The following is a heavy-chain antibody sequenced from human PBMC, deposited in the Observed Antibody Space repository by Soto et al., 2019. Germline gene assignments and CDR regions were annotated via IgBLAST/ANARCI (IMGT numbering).Heavy chain of an antibody. V-gene: IGHV3-53*04. D-gene: IGHD3-10*01. CDR3: ARDYYGSGAVGPYYMDV. CDR2: IYICGST. Sequence: EVPLVESGGGLVQPGGSLRLSCAASGFTVSSNYMSWVRQAPGKGLEWVSVIYICGSTYYADSVKARFTISRPNSKNTLYLQMKSLRAEDTAVYYCARDYYGSGAVGPYYMDVWGKGTTVTVSS. J-gene: IGHJ6*03. CDR1: GFTVSSNY.